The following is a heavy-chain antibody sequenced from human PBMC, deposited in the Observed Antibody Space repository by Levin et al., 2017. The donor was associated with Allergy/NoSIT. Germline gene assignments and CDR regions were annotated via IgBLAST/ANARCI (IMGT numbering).Heavy chain of an antibody. J-gene: IGHJ4*02. Sequence: SETLSLTCTVSGGSISSYSWSWIRQSPGKGLELIGYISYSGSTSYNPSLKSRVTISVDTSKNHLSLNLSSVTAADTAVYYCARRGSAVAVFFDYWGQGTLVTVSS. CDR3: ARRGSAVAVFFDY. CDR2: ISYSGST. V-gene: IGHV4-59*01. D-gene: IGHD6-19*01. CDR1: GGSISSYS.